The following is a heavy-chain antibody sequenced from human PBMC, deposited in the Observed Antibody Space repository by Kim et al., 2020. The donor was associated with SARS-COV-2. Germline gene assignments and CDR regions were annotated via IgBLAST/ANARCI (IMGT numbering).Heavy chain of an antibody. CDR1: GASITSSDHY. CDR2: ISYSGST. V-gene: IGHV4-39*01. D-gene: IGHD3-9*01. CDR3: ARRDLGLTFDY. J-gene: IGHJ4*02. Sequence: SETLSLTCAVSGASITSSDHYWGWIRQPPGKGREWIGSISYSGSTFDNPSLKSRLAISIDPSKNQFYLNLRSVTAADTAVYYCARRDLGLTFDYWGQGTLVTVSS.